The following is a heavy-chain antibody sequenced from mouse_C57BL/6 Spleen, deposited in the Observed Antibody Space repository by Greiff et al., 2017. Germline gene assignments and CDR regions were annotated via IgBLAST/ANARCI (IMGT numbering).Heavy chain of an antibody. D-gene: IGHD1-1*01. CDR2: ISDGGSYT. J-gene: IGHJ2*01. V-gene: IGHV5-4*01. CDR3: ARDYYGSSHYFDY. Sequence: EVMLVESGGGLVKPGGSLKLSCAASGFTFSSYAMSWVRQTPETRLEWVATISDGGSYTYYPDNVKGRFTISRDNAKNNLYLQMSHLKSEDTAMYYCARDYYGSSHYFDYWGQGTTLTVSS. CDR1: GFTFSSYA.